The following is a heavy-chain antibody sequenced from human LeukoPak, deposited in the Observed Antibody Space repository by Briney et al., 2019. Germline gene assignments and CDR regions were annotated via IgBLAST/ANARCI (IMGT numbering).Heavy chain of an antibody. J-gene: IGHJ5*02. Sequence: SETLSLTCSVSGGPISGYYWSWIRQPPGKRLEWIGYISYSGSTNYNPSLKSRLTISVDTSKNHFSLKLNSVTAADTAVYYCARHSGWELRGFDPWGQGTLVTVSS. D-gene: IGHD1-26*01. CDR3: ARHSGWELRGFDP. CDR1: GGPISGYY. CDR2: ISYSGST. V-gene: IGHV4-59*08.